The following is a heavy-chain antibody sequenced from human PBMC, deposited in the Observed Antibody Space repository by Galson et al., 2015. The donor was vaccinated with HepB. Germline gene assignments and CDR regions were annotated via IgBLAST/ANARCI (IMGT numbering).Heavy chain of an antibody. Sequence: SVKVSCKASGGTFSSYAISWVRQAPGQGLEWMGGIIPIFGTANYAQKFQGRVTITADESTSTAYMELSSLRSEDTAVYYCARDSTPYNSSSWYRWFDPWGQGTLVTVSS. CDR3: ARDSTPYNSSSWYRWFDP. CDR1: GGTFSSYA. CDR2: IIPIFGTA. V-gene: IGHV1-69*13. J-gene: IGHJ5*02. D-gene: IGHD6-13*01.